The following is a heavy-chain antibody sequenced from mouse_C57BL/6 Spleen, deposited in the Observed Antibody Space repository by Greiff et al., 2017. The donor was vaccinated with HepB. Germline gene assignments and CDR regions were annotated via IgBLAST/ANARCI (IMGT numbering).Heavy chain of an antibody. V-gene: IGHV1-54*01. D-gene: IGHD2-5*01. Sequence: VQLQQSGAELVRPGTSVKVSCKASGYAFTNYLIEWVKQRPGQGLEWTGVINPGSGGTNYNEKFKGKATLTADKSSSTAYMQLSSLTSEDSAVYFCARFYSNYVWYFDVWGTGTTVTVSS. J-gene: IGHJ1*03. CDR1: GYAFTNYL. CDR2: INPGSGGT. CDR3: ARFYSNYVWYFDV.